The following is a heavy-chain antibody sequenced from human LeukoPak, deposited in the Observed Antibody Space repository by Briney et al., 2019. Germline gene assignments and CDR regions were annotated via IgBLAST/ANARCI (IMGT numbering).Heavy chain of an antibody. CDR2: ISSSGSTI. V-gene: IGHV3-48*04. D-gene: IGHD5-18*01. CDR3: SRLRGYSYGYADY. J-gene: IGHJ4*02. Sequence: GGFLRLSCAASGFTSSSYSMNWVRQAPGKGLEWISYISSSGSTIDYADSVKGRFTISRDNAKNSLYLQMNSLRAEDTAVYYCSRLRGYSYGYADYWGQGTLVTVSS. CDR1: GFTSSSYS.